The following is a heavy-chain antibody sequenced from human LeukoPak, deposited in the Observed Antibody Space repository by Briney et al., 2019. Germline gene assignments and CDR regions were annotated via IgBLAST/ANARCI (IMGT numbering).Heavy chain of an antibody. Sequence: GGSLRLSCAASGFTFSGYSINWVRQAPGKGLEWVSSISSISTYIYYADSVKGRFTISRDDAKNSLYLQMNSLRAEDTAVYYCARLSGSFGRYYFDYWGQGTLVTVSS. CDR3: ARLSGSFGRYYFDY. J-gene: IGHJ4*02. V-gene: IGHV3-21*01. CDR1: GFTFSGYS. CDR2: ISSISTYI. D-gene: IGHD1-26*01.